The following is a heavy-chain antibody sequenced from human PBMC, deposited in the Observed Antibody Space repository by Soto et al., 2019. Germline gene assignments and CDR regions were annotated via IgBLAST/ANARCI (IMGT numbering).Heavy chain of an antibody. Sequence: GGSLRLSCAASGFTFSSYAMSWVRQAPGKGLEWVSAISGSGGSTYYADSVKGRFTISRDNSKNTLYLQMNSLRAEDTAVYYCAKDRIGGYYYDSSGHDAFDIWGQGTMVTVSS. J-gene: IGHJ3*02. V-gene: IGHV3-23*01. CDR3: AKDRIGGYYYDSSGHDAFDI. D-gene: IGHD3-22*01. CDR1: GFTFSSYA. CDR2: ISGSGGST.